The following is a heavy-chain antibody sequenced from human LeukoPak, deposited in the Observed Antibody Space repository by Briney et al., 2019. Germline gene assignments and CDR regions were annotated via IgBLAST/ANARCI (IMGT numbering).Heavy chain of an antibody. Sequence: SETLSLTCTVSGGSVTGYYWSWIRQPPGKGLHWIGNIYYSGSTNYNPSLKSRVTMSVDTSKNQFSLKVSSVTAADTAVLYCARRVAGTAYFDYWGQGTLVTVSS. V-gene: IGHV4-59*08. CDR1: GGSVTGYY. CDR3: ARRVAGTAYFDY. D-gene: IGHD6-19*01. J-gene: IGHJ4*02. CDR2: IYYSGST.